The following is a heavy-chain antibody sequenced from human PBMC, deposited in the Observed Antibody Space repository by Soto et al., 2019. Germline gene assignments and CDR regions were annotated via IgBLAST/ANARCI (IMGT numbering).Heavy chain of an antibody. J-gene: IGHJ3*02. D-gene: IGHD6-19*01. V-gene: IGHV6-1*01. CDR2: TYYRSKWYN. CDR3: AREIVGSGWYPDAFDI. Sequence: SQTLSLPCAISGDSVSSNSAAWNWIRQSPSRGLEWLGRTYYRSKWYNDYAVSVKSRITINPDTSKNQFSLQLNSVTPEDTAVYYCAREIVGSGWYPDAFDIWGQGTMVTVSS. CDR1: GDSVSSNSAA.